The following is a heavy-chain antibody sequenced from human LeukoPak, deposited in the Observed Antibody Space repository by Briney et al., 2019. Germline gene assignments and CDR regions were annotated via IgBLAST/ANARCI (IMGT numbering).Heavy chain of an antibody. V-gene: IGHV4-31*03. CDR1: GGSISSGGYY. D-gene: IGHD3-10*01. Sequence: SETLSLTCTVSGGSISSGGYYWSWIRQHPGKGLEWIGYIYYSGSTYYNPSLKSRVTLSVDTSKNQFSLKLSSVTAADTAVYYCARDRITMVRARSFYGMDVWGRGTTVTVSS. J-gene: IGHJ6*02. CDR3: ARDRITMVRARSFYGMDV. CDR2: IYYSGST.